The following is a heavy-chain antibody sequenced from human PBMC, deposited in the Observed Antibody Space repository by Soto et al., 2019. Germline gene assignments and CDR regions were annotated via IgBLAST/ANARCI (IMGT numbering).Heavy chain of an antibody. D-gene: IGHD3-10*01. CDR3: ARERGTMVRGVIMTLNWFDP. CDR1: GYTFTGYY. V-gene: IGHV1-2*02. J-gene: IGHJ5*02. Sequence: ASVKVSCKASGYTFTGYYMHWVRQAPGQGLEWMGWINPNSGGTNYAQKFQGRVTMTRDASISTAYMELSRLRSDDTAVYYCARERGTMVRGVIMTLNWFDPWGQGTLVTVSS. CDR2: INPNSGGT.